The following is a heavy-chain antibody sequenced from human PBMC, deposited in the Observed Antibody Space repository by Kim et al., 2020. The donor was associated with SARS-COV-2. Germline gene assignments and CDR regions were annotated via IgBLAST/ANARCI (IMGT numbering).Heavy chain of an antibody. CDR3: VKDGASGSGHKYSGMNV. D-gene: IGHD6-19*01. CDR1: GFTFRNYA. V-gene: IGHV3-33*03. CDR2: IWGDATNK. Sequence: GGSLRLSCAASGFTFRNYAMHWVRQTPGKGLEWVSLIWGDATNKNYIDDVKGRFFISRENPRNRLFLQMNDLRADDSGIYFCVKDGASGSGHKYSGMNVWGPGTTVIVSS. J-gene: IGHJ6*02.